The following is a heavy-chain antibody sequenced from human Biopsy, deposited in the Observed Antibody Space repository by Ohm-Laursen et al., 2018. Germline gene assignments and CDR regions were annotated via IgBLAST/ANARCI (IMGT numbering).Heavy chain of an antibody. CDR2: ISHTGYT. J-gene: IGHJ4*02. V-gene: IGHV4-59*11. D-gene: IGHD3-10*01. CDR3: SRGTKEDGGQYFEH. Sequence: SETLSLTCTVSGGSFTGHYWTWIRQPPGKGLEWIGHISHTGYTSYKSSLKSRVTISLDTSRQHFSLRLTSLAAADTAVDYWSRGTKEDGGQYFEHWGQGTLVTVSS. CDR1: GGSFTGHY.